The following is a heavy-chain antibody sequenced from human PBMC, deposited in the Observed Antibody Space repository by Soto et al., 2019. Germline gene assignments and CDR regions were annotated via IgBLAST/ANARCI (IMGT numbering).Heavy chain of an antibody. CDR1: GGTISGYY. CDR2: MYNTGST. Sequence: SETLSLTCTVSGGTISGYYWSWIRQLPGKGLEWIGYMYNTGSTVYNPSFKSRVTISVDTSKNQFSLKLNSVTAADTAVYYCARDLWGYCGTDCYPLDVWGQGTTVT. D-gene: IGHD2-21*02. J-gene: IGHJ6*02. V-gene: IGHV4-59*01. CDR3: ARDLWGYCGTDCYPLDV.